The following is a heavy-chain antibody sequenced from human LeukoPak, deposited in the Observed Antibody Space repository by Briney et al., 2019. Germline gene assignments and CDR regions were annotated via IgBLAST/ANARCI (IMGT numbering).Heavy chain of an antibody. CDR1: GFTFSSYS. J-gene: IGHJ6*03. V-gene: IGHV4-38-2*01. CDR3: ARVYTGSSWDYYYYMDV. CDR2: IYHSGSS. Sequence: GSLRLSCAACGFTFSSYSMNWVRQAPGKGLEWIGSIYHSGSSYYNPSLKSRVTISVDTSKNHFSLNLSSVTAADTPVYYCARVYTGSSWDYYYYMDVWGKGTTVSVSS. D-gene: IGHD6-13*01.